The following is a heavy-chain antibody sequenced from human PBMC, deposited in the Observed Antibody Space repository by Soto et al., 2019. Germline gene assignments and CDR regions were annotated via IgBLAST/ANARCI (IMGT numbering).Heavy chain of an antibody. CDR2: ISSSGSTI. J-gene: IGHJ3*02. Sequence: GGSLRLSCAASGFTFSSYEMKWGREAPENGLEWVSYISSSGSTIYYADSVKGRFTISRENAKNSLYLQMNSLRAEDTAVYYCASLDSSGYYPGRDDAFDIWGQGTMVTVSS. D-gene: IGHD3-22*01. CDR3: ASLDSSGYYPGRDDAFDI. V-gene: IGHV3-48*03. CDR1: GFTFSSYE.